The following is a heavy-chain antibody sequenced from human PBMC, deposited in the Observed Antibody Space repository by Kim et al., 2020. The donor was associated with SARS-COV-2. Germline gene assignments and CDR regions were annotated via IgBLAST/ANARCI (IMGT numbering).Heavy chain of an antibody. Sequence: GGSLRLSCAASGFTFSSYWMSWVRQAPGKGLEWVANIKQDGSEKYYVDSVKGRFTISRDNAKNSLYLQMNSLRAEDTAVYYCAKSRGIAAAGYYYYGMDVWGQGTTVTVSS. V-gene: IGHV3-7*03. D-gene: IGHD6-13*01. J-gene: IGHJ6*02. CDR2: IKQDGSEK. CDR1: GFTFSSYW. CDR3: AKSRGIAAAGYYYYGMDV.